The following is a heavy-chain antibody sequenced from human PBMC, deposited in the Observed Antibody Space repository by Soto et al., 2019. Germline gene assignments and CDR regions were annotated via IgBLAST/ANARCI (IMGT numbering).Heavy chain of an antibody. CDR1: GYTFTGYY. J-gene: IGHJ4*02. D-gene: IGHD2-2*02. CDR2: INPNSGGT. CDR3: AREGCSSTSCYTD. Sequence: ASVKVSCQASGYTFTGYYMHWVRQAPGQGLEWMGWINPNSGGTNYAQKFQGWVTMTRDTSITTAYMELSRLRSDDTTVYYCAREGCSSTSCYTDWGQGTLVTVSS. V-gene: IGHV1-2*04.